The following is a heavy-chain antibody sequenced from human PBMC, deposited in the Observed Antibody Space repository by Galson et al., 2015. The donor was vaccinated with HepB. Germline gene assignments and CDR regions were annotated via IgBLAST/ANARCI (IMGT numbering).Heavy chain of an antibody. V-gene: IGHV1-69*13. CDR3: ARDPNTHAGYSSSWYFGKNNYYYYGMDV. CDR2: IIPIFGTA. CDR1: GGTFSSYA. J-gene: IGHJ6*02. D-gene: IGHD6-13*01. Sequence: SVKVSCKASGGTFSSYAISWVRQAPGQGLEWMGGIIPIFGTANYAQKFQGRVTITADESTSTAYMELSSLRSEDTAVYYCARDPNTHAGYSSSWYFGKNNYYYYGMDVWGQGTTVTVSS.